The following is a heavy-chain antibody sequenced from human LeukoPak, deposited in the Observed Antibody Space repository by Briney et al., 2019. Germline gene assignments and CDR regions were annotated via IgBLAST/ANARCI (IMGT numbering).Heavy chain of an antibody. D-gene: IGHD1-20*01. J-gene: IGHJ5*02. CDR3: ARHRLTGTTPHNWFDP. V-gene: IGHV4-34*01. CDR2: INHSGST. CDR1: GGSFSGYY. Sequence: SETLSLTCAVYGGSFSGYYWSWIRQPPGKGLEWIGEINHSGSTNYDPSLKSRVTISVDTSKNQFSLKLSSVTAADTAVYYCARHRLTGTTPHNWFDPWGQGTLVTVSS.